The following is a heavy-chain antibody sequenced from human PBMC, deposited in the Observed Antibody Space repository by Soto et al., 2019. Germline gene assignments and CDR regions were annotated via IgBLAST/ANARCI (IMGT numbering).Heavy chain of an antibody. CDR1: GGTFSSYA. V-gene: IGHV1-69*13. J-gene: IGHJ4*02. D-gene: IGHD3-22*01. Sequence: GASVKVSCKASGGTFSSYAISRVRQAPGQGLEWMGGIIPIFGTANYAQKFQGRVTITADESTSTAYMELSSLRSEDTAVYYCARVMGTYYYDSSGLDYWGQGTLVTVSS. CDR2: IIPIFGTA. CDR3: ARVMGTYYYDSSGLDY.